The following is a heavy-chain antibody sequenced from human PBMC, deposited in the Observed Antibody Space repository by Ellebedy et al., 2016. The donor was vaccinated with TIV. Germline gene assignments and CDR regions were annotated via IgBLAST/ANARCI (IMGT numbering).Heavy chain of an antibody. CDR1: GVSISIYS. J-gene: IGHJ4*02. D-gene: IGHD3-3*01. CDR3: ARLTRTIFGVVQTIDY. CDR2: NDYNNGGN. V-gene: IGHV4-59*08. Sequence: MPGGSLRLSCTVSGVSISIYSWSWIRQPPGKGLEWIGYNDYNNGGNNYNPALKSRVTISVDTSKNQFSLKLSSVTAADTAVYYCARLTRTIFGVVQTIDYWGQGTLVTVSS.